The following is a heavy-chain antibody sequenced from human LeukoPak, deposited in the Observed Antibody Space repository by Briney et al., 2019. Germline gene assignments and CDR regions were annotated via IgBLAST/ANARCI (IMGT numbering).Heavy chain of an antibody. V-gene: IGHV3-30*03. CDR2: ISYDGSNK. CDR3: TRDWNDLDY. J-gene: IGHJ4*02. Sequence: GGSLRLSCASSGFIFSNYGMHCVRQAPGRVLEWVAVISYDGSNKYYADSVKGRFTISRDNSRNMLYLQMNSLRAEDTAVYYSTRDWNDLDYWGQGTLVTVSS. CDR1: GFIFSNYG. D-gene: IGHD1-1*01.